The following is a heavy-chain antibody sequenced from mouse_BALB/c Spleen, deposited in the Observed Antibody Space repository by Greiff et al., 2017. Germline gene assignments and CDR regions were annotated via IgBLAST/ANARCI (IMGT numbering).Heavy chain of an antibody. V-gene: IGHV1-15*01. Sequence: VQLQQSGAELVRPGASVTLSCKASGYTFPDYEMHWVKQTPVHGLEWIGAIDPETGGTAYNQKFKGKATLTADKSSSTAYMELRSLTSEDSAVYYCTSYYGYYYAMDYWGQGTSVTVSS. D-gene: IGHD1-1*01. CDR2: IDPETGGT. J-gene: IGHJ4*01. CDR3: TSYYGYYYAMDY. CDR1: GYTFPDYE.